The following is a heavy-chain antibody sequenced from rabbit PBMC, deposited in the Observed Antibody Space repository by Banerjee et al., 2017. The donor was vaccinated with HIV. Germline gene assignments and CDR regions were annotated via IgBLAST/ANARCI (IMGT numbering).Heavy chain of an antibody. D-gene: IGHD8-1*01. CDR3: ARDGAGSNYGDL. CDR1: GFSFSSSA. J-gene: IGHJ4*01. CDR2: IYAGSSGST. Sequence: QSLEESGGDLVKPGASLTLTCTASGFSFSSSAMCWVRQAPGKGLEWIACIYAGSSGSTYYASWAKGRFTISKTSSTTVTLQMTSLTAADTATYFCARDGAGSNYGDLWGPGTLVTVS. V-gene: IGHV1S40*01.